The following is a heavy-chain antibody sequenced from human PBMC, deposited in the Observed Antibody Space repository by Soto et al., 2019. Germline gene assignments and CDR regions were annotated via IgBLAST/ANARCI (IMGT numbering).Heavy chain of an antibody. V-gene: IGHV1-46*01. Sequence: QVQLVQSGAEVKKPGASVKVSCKASGDTFTDYYIHWVRQAPGQGLEWMGTVNPSGGHTTYAQHFLGRMNSTRCTSTSALYMQLTSLTSEDTAVYYCARGGHVVVVTAALDYWGQGTLVTVSS. CDR1: GDTFTDYY. CDR2: VNPSGGHT. D-gene: IGHD2-21*02. CDR3: ARGGHVVVVTAALDY. J-gene: IGHJ4*02.